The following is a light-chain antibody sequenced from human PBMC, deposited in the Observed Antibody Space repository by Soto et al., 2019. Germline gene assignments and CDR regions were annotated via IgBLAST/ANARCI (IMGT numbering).Light chain of an antibody. J-gene: IGKJ1*01. CDR2: QAS. CDR1: QSINNW. CDR3: QQYSRHWT. V-gene: IGKV1-5*03. Sequence: DIQMTQSPSTLSASVGDRVIITCRASQSINNWLAWYQQKPGKAPKVLIYQASSLETGAPSRFSGSGSGTEFTLTISSLQPDDFAXYYCQQYSRHWTFGQGTKVEI.